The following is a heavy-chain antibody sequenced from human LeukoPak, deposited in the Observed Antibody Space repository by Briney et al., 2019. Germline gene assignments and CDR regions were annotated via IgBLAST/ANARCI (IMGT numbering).Heavy chain of an antibody. Sequence: SETLSLTCTVSGGSISSYYWSWIRQPPGKGLEWIGEINHSGSTNYNPSLKSRVTISVDTSKNQFSLKLSSVTAADTAVYYCARELTDFDYWGQGTLVTVSS. J-gene: IGHJ4*02. CDR2: INHSGST. D-gene: IGHD3-9*01. CDR3: ARELTDFDY. V-gene: IGHV4-34*01. CDR1: GGSISSYY.